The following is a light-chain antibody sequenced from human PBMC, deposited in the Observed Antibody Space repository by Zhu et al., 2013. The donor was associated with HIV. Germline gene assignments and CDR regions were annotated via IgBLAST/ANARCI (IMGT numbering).Light chain of an antibody. CDR3: QQYDTYPLT. J-gene: IGKJ4*01. Sequence: DIQMTQSPSTLSASVGDRVTITCRASQSISGWLAWYQQKPGKAPNVLMYDVSSLESGVASRFSGSGSGTEFTLTISSLQPDDFATYYCQQYDTYPLTFGRRD. CDR2: DVS. V-gene: IGKV1-5*01. CDR1: QSISGW.